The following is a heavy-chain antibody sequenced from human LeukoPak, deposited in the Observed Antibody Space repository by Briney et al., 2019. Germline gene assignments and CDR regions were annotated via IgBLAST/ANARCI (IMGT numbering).Heavy chain of an antibody. CDR2: INHSGST. CDR3: AREWLSPVYYYYMDV. J-gene: IGHJ6*03. CDR1: GEAFSGDF. Sequence: SETLSLTCAVYGEAFSGDFWSWIRQPPGKGLEWIGEINHSGSTNYNPSLKSRVTISVDTSKNQFSLKLSSVTAADTAVYYCAREWLSPVYYYYMDVWGKGTTVTVSS. V-gene: IGHV4-34*01. D-gene: IGHD3-22*01.